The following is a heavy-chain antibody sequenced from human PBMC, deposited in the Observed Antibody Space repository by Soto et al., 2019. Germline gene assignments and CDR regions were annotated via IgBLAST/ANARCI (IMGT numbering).Heavy chain of an antibody. V-gene: IGHV3-30*03. CDR1: GFTFSSYG. CDR2: ISYDGSNK. J-gene: IGHJ5*02. CDR3: VVRNWFDP. Sequence: GGSLRLSCAASGFTFSSYGMHWVRQAPGKGLEWVAVISYDGSNKYYADSVKGRFTISRDNSKNTLYLQMNSLRAEDTAVYYCVVRNWFDPWGQGTLVTVSS.